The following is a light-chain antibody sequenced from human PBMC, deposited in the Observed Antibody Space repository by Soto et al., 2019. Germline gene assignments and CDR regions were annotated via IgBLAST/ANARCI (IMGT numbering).Light chain of an antibody. CDR3: CSYAGSSSFHV. J-gene: IGLJ1*01. CDR2: EGS. Sequence: QSVLTQPASVSGSPGQSITISCTGTSSDVGSYNLVSWYQQHPGKAPKLMIYEGSKRPSGVSNRFSGSKSGNTASLTISGLRAEDEADYYCCSYAGSSSFHVFGTGTKLTVL. V-gene: IGLV2-23*03. CDR1: SSDVGSYNL.